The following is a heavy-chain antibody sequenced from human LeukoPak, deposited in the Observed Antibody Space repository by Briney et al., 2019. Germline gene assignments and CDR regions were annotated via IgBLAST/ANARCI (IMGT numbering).Heavy chain of an antibody. CDR1: GFTFSSYG. CDR2: ISGSGGST. J-gene: IGHJ4*02. V-gene: IGHV3-23*01. CDR3: ARAVGYYDSSGYLHLSPLDY. D-gene: IGHD3-22*01. Sequence: QPGGSLRLSCAASGFTFSSYGMSWVRQAPGKGREWVSAISGSGGSTYYADSVKGRFTISRDNSKNTLYLQMNSLRAEDTAVYYCARAVGYYDSSGYLHLSPLDYWGQGTLVTVSS.